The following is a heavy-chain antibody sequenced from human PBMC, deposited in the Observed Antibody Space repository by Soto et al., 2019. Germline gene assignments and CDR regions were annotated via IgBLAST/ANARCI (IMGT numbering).Heavy chain of an antibody. CDR3: ARNSSGRYFDL. J-gene: IGHJ2*01. Sequence: QPGGSLRLSCAASGFTFSTYDMHWVRQAPGKGPEWVAVISYDGKDKYYADSVKGRFTISRDNSKNTLYVQMNGLRAEDTAVYYCARNSSGRYFDLWGRGTLVTVSS. D-gene: IGHD3-22*01. CDR1: GFTFSTYD. CDR2: ISYDGKDK. V-gene: IGHV3-30*04.